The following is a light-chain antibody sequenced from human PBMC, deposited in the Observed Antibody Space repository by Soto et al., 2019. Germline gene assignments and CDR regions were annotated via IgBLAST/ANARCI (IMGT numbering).Light chain of an antibody. CDR2: GAS. J-gene: IGKJ1*01. CDR1: QSVRSN. V-gene: IGKV3-15*01. Sequence: EIGMTQSPATLSVSPGERATLSCRASQSVRSNLAWYQQTPGQAPRLLIYGASTMATGIPDRFGGSGSGTEFTLTNSSLQYEDFASYYCEQYKDWPRTCGQGTKVEIK. CDR3: EQYKDWPRT.